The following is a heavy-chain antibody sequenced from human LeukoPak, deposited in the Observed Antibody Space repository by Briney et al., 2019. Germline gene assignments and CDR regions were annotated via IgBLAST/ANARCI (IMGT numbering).Heavy chain of an antibody. Sequence: ASVKVSCKTSGYSFTSYGVSWVRQAPGQGLEWMGWISGYNGNTNYAQRLRGRVTMTTDTSTSTAYMELRSLRSDDTAVYYCARDLGSWYLYYWGQGTLVTVSS. CDR3: ARDLGSWYLYY. V-gene: IGHV1-18*01. CDR2: ISGYNGNT. J-gene: IGHJ4*02. D-gene: IGHD6-13*01. CDR1: GYSFTSYG.